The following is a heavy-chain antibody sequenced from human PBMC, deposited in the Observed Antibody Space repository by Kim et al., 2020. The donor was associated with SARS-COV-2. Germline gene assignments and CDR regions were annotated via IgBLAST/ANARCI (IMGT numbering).Heavy chain of an antibody. CDR3: ARATQTGYTGYGTGD. D-gene: IGHD5-12*01. CDR2: INPFFGTP. J-gene: IGHJ4*02. CDR1: GYTFSNYA. V-gene: IGHV1-69*13. Sequence: SVKVSCKASGYTFSNYALNWVRQAPGQGLEWIGGINPFFGTPGYTQKFQGRVTITADETASTTYLELRSLTSEDTAVYFCARATQTGYTGYGTGDWGQGTLVTVSS.